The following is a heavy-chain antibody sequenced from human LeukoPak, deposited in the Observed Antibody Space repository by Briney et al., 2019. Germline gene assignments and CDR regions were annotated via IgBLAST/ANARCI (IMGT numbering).Heavy chain of an antibody. J-gene: IGHJ4*02. CDR1: GYTFSSYS. Sequence: GGSLRLSCAASGYTFSSYSINWVRQAPGKGLEWVSSISVRGNYIYYADSVRGRFRISRDDARDSLYLQMNSLRAEDTAVYYCVRLRRNSDTSGFYYYYDFWGQGTLVTVSS. CDR3: VRLRRNSDTSGFYYYYDF. V-gene: IGHV3-21*01. CDR2: ISVRGNYI. D-gene: IGHD3-22*01.